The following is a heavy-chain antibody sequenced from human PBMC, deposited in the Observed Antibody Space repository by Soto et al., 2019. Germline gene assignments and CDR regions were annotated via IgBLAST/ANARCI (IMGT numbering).Heavy chain of an antibody. CDR1: GGSISSGGYY. V-gene: IGHV4-31*03. CDR3: ARPSLLQTSSYYYGMDV. D-gene: IGHD2-15*01. Sequence: QVQLQESGPGLVKPSQTLSLTCTVSGGSISSGGYYWSWIRQHPGKGLEWIGYIYYSGSTYYNPSLKSRVTISVDTSKNQFSLKLSSVTAADTAVYYCARPSLLQTSSYYYGMDVWGQGTTVTVSS. J-gene: IGHJ6*02. CDR2: IYYSGST.